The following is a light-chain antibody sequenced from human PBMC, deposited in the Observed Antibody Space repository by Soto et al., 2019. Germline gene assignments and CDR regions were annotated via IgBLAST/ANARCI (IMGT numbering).Light chain of an antibody. Sequence: QPVLTQSPSASASLGASVKLTCTLSSGHSNYAIAWHQQQSEKGPRYLMKLNSDGSHSKGDGSPDRFSGSSSGAERYLTISRLRSEDEADFHCQTWGSGIVVFGGGTKLTVL. V-gene: IGLV4-69*01. CDR1: SGHSNYA. J-gene: IGLJ2*01. CDR2: LNSDGSH. CDR3: QTWGSGIVV.